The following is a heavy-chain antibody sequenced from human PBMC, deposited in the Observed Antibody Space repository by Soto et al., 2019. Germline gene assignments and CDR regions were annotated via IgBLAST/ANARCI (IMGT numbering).Heavy chain of an antibody. D-gene: IGHD2-21*02. V-gene: IGHV3-9*01. Sequence: PGGSLRLSCAASGFTVDDYGMHWVRQAPGKCLEWVSGFNQSSGSIDYADAVKGRFTISRDNAKNSLYLQMSSLRVEDTAFYYCAEEEGRLVVTGNFDYWGQGTLVTVSS. CDR1: GFTVDDYG. CDR2: FNQSSGSI. J-gene: IGHJ4*02. CDR3: AEEEGRLVVTGNFDY.